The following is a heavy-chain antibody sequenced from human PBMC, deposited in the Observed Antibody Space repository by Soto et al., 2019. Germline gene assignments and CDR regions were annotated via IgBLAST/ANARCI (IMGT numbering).Heavy chain of an antibody. J-gene: IGHJ6*02. V-gene: IGHV3-74*01. CDR3: ARDGGGLAV. CDR1: GFALGSFW. CDR2: INPDGRST. Sequence: EVQLVESGGDLVQPGGSLRLSCAASGFALGSFWMHWVHQAPGKGLLWVARINPDGRSTTYADFVGGRFTISRDNAKNTVYLQMHSLTAEDTAVYYCARDGGGLAVWGQGTTVTVSS.